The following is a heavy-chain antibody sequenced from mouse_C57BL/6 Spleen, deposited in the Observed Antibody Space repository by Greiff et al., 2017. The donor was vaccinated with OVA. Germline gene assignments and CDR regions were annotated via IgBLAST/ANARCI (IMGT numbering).Heavy chain of an antibody. V-gene: IGHV5-16*01. CDR1: GFTFSDYY. Sequence: DVHLVESEGGLVQPGSSMKLSCTASGFTFSDYYMAWVRQVPEKGLEWVANINYDGSSTYYLDSLKSRFIISRDNAKNILYLQMSSLKSEDTATYYCAREGLRGAMDYWGQGTSVTVSS. CDR2: INYDGSST. D-gene: IGHD2-4*01. J-gene: IGHJ4*01. CDR3: AREGLRGAMDY.